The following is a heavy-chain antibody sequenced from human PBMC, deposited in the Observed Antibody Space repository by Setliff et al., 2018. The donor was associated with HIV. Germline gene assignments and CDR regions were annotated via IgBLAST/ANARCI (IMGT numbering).Heavy chain of an antibody. V-gene: IGHV3-30*02. D-gene: IGHD2-15*01. Sequence: LRLSCAASGFTFSSYGMHWVRQAPGKGLEWVAFIRYDGSNKYYADSVKGRFTISRDNAMNTAYLQMNSLRGEDTALYYCSLGYCSGGSCYSDPEVAFDIWGQGTMVTVSS. CDR1: GFTFSSYG. J-gene: IGHJ3*02. CDR3: SLGYCSGGSCYSDPEVAFDI. CDR2: IRYDGSNK.